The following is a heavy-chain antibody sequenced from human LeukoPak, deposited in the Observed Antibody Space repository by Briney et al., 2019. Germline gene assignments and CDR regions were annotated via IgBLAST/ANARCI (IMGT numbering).Heavy chain of an antibody. D-gene: IGHD3-22*01. CDR3: ARLGVITMNAFDI. J-gene: IGHJ3*02. CDR2: INHSGST. Sequence: TPSETLSLTCAVYGGSFSGYYWSWIRQPPGKGLEWIGEINHSGSTNYNPSLKSRVTISVDTSKNQFSLKLSSVTAADTAVYYCARLGVITMNAFDIWGQGTMVTVSS. V-gene: IGHV4-34*01. CDR1: GGSFSGYY.